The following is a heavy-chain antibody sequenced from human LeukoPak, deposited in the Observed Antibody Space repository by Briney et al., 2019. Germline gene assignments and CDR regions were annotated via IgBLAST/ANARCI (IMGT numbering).Heavy chain of an antibody. CDR3: AREGEINYYDSSGYYPY. Sequence: GRSLRLSCAASGFTFSSYWMSWVRQAPGKGLEWVANIKQDGSEKYYVDSVKGRFTISRDNAKNSLYLQMNSLRAEDTAVYYCAREGEINYYDSSGYYPYWGQGTLVTVSS. CDR1: GFTFSSYW. V-gene: IGHV3-7*03. D-gene: IGHD3-22*01. CDR2: IKQDGSEK. J-gene: IGHJ4*02.